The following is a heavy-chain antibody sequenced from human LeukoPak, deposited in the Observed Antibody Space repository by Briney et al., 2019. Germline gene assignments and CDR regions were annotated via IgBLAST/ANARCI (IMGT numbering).Heavy chain of an antibody. D-gene: IGHD3-22*01. CDR2: INHSGST. J-gene: IGHJ5*02. Sequence: SETLSLTCAVYGGSFSGYYWSWIRQPPGKGLEWIGEINHSGSTNYNPSLKSRVTISVDTSKNQFSLKLSSVTAADTAVHYCARFTYYDNPWGQGTLVTVSS. CDR1: GGSFSGYY. V-gene: IGHV4-34*01. CDR3: ARFTYYDNP.